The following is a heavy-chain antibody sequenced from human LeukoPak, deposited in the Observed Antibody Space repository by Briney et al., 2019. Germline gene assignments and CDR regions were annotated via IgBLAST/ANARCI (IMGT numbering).Heavy chain of an antibody. V-gene: IGHV3-48*02. J-gene: IGHJ4*02. CDR1: GFTFSSYS. Sequence: GGSLRLSCAASGFTFSSYSMNWVRQAPGKGLEWISYITTSGGAKNYADSVKGRFTISRDNAENSLYLQMNSLRDEDTAVYYCARSSSSWYPFDYWGQGTLVTVSS. CDR2: ITTSGGAK. D-gene: IGHD6-13*01. CDR3: ARSSSSWYPFDY.